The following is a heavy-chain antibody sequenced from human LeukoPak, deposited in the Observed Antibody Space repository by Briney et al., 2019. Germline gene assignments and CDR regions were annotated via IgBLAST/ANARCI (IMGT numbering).Heavy chain of an antibody. CDR1: GGSISSYY. CDR2: LFYSGNT. CDR3: ARGSSPFDY. V-gene: IGHV4-59*08. J-gene: IGHJ4*02. Sequence: SETLSLTCTVSGGSISSYYWSWNRQPPGKGLEWIGSLFYSGNTNYNPSLKSRVTISLDTSKNQVSLKLSSVTAADTAVYYCARGSSPFDYWGQGTLVTVSS.